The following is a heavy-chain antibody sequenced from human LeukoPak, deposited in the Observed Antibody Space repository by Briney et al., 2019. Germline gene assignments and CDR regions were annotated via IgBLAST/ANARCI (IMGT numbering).Heavy chain of an antibody. V-gene: IGHV3-53*01. CDR3: ARDLIDGYNGGGVDY. CDR2: IYSGGST. CDR1: GFTVSSNY. J-gene: IGHJ4*02. D-gene: IGHD5-24*01. Sequence: GGSLRLSCAASGFTVSSNYMSWVRQAPGKGLESVSVIYSGGSTYYADSVKGRFTISRDNSKNTLYLQMNSLRAEDTAVYYCARDLIDGYNGGGVDYWGQGTLVTVSS.